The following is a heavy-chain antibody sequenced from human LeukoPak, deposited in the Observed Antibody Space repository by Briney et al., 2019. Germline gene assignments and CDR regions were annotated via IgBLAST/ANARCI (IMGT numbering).Heavy chain of an antibody. CDR2: ISSSSSYI. Sequence: GGSLRLSCAASGFTFSSYSMNWVRQAPGKGLEWVSSISSSSSYIYYADSVKGRFTISRDNAKNSLYLQMNSLRAEGTAAYYCARGFEYSSGWYYFDYWGQGTLVTVSS. V-gene: IGHV3-21*01. D-gene: IGHD6-19*01. CDR1: GFTFSSYS. J-gene: IGHJ4*02. CDR3: ARGFEYSSGWYYFDY.